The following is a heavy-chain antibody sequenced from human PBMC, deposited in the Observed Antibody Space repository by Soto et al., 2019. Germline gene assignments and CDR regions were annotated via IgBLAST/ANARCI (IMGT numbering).Heavy chain of an antibody. CDR3: ARTQNWFDP. CDR1: GGSFSGYY. J-gene: IGHJ5*02. CDR2: INHSGST. Sequence: SETLSLTCAVYGGSFSGYYWSWIRQPPGKGLEWIGEINHSGSTNYNPSLKSRVTISVDTSKNQFSLKLSSVTAADTAVYYCARTQNWFDPWGQGTLVTVSS. V-gene: IGHV4-34*01.